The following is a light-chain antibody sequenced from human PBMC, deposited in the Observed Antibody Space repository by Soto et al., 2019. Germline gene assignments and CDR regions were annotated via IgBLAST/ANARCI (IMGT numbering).Light chain of an antibody. V-gene: IGKV1-9*01. CDR2: DSY. J-gene: IGKJ2*01. CDR1: SDISSS. CDR3: QQLSHYPYT. Sequence: DIQLTQSPSFLSASVEDRVTISCRASSDISSSLAWYQQEPGKPPKLLIYDSYTLQTGVPSRFTGSGSGRKLTLTISGLQFGDFATYFCQQLSHYPYTFGQGTKLEI.